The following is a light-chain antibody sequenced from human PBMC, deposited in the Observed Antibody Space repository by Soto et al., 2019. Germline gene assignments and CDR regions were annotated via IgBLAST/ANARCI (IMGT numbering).Light chain of an antibody. CDR2: DVS. CDR3: SSYTSGSTHVV. J-gene: IGLJ2*01. CDR1: SRDVGGYNY. Sequence: QSALTQPASVSGSPGQSITISCTGTSRDVGGYNYVSWYQQHPGKAPKLMIYDVSNRPSGVSNRFSGSKSGNTASLTISGLQAEDEADYYCSSYTSGSTHVVFGGGTKLTVL. V-gene: IGLV2-14*01.